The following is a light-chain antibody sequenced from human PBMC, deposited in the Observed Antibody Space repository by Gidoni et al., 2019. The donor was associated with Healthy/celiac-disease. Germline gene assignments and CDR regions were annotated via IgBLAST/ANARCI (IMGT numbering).Light chain of an antibody. CDR3: QQRSICPLFP. J-gene: IGKJ2*01. Sequence: EIVLTQSPATLSLSPGQRATLSCRASQSIRRFLALFQQKPGQAPRLLISDASNRATGIPARFSGRGSGTDFNLTITSLEPEYFAFYYCQQRSICPLFPFGQGTKLEIK. CDR2: DAS. V-gene: IGKV3-11*01. CDR1: QSIRRF.